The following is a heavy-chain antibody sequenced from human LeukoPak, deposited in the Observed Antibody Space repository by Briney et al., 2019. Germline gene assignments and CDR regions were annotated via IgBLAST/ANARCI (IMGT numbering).Heavy chain of an antibody. CDR3: AIEGPNYYGSGTYWCDP. J-gene: IGHJ5*02. CDR2: IIPIFGTA. CDR1: GGTFSSYA. Sequence: SVDVSCKASGGTFSSYAISWVRQAPGQRLEWMGGIIPIFGTANYAQKFQARVTITADKSTSTAYMELGSLRSEDTAVYYCAIEGPNYYGSGTYWCDPWGQGTLVTVSS. V-gene: IGHV1-69*06. D-gene: IGHD3-10*01.